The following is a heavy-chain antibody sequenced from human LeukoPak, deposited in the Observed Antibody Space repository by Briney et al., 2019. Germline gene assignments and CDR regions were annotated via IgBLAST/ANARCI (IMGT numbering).Heavy chain of an antibody. D-gene: IGHD3-10*01. V-gene: IGHV4-39*02. Sequence: SETLSPTCTVSGDSVTSGGFYWAWLRQPPGKGLEWVATVYYTGSTYYTPSLNSRVTISIDTSKNHFSLKLRSVVAPDTAVYYCARHSGSGSLSRPFDPWGQGTLVTVSS. CDR3: ARHSGSGSLSRPFDP. J-gene: IGHJ5*02. CDR1: GDSVTSGGFY. CDR2: VYYTGST.